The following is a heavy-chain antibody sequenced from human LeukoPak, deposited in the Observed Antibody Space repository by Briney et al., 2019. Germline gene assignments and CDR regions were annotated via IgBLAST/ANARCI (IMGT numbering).Heavy chain of an antibody. J-gene: IGHJ5*02. V-gene: IGHV4-4*09. Sequence: PSETLSLTCSVSGGSISSYYWSWIRQSPGKVLGWIGYIYASGSTNYNPSLKSRVTISVDTSKNQFSLNLTSVTAADTAVYYCARHGSVRSPLGPWGQGTLVTVSS. CDR1: GGSISSYY. CDR2: IYASGST. D-gene: IGHD3-10*01. CDR3: ARHGSVRSPLGP.